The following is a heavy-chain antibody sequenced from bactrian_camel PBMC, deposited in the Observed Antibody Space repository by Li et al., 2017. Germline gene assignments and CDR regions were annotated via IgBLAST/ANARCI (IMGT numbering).Heavy chain of an antibody. CDR2: ISTGGGVS. Sequence: HVQLVESGGGSVQAGGSLRLSCAASGSTAIRNFMAWFRQAPGGKREGVAGISTGGGVSYYADSVRDRFTISRDNAKNTVYLQMNSLNPEDTAMYYCAADYTLPGHCLLTSNYRYWGQGTQVTVS. V-gene: IGHV3S53*01. CDR3: AADYTLPGHCLLTSNYRY. J-gene: IGHJ4*01. CDR1: GSTAIRNF. D-gene: IGHD1*01.